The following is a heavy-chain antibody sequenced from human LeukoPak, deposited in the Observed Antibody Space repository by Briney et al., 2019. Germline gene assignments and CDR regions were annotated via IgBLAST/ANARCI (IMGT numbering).Heavy chain of an antibody. V-gene: IGHV3-30*02. J-gene: IGHJ4*02. CDR2: IWYDGSNK. Sequence: GGSLRLSCAASGFTFSSYGMHWVRQAPGKGLEWVAVIWYDGSNKYYADSVKGRFTISRDNSKNTLFLQMSSLRPEDTAVYYCAKHDGPIVVVTAKLDYWGQGTLVTVSS. CDR3: AKHDGPIVVVTAKLDY. CDR1: GFTFSSYG. D-gene: IGHD2-21*02.